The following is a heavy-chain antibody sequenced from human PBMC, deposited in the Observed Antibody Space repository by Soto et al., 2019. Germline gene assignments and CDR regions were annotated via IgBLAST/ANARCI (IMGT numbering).Heavy chain of an antibody. CDR2: IGYDGSNK. D-gene: IGHD1-26*01. J-gene: IGHJ4*02. CDR1: GFTFSSYG. V-gene: IGHV3-33*01. Sequence: QVQLVESGGGVVQPGRSLRLSCAASGFTFSSYGMHWVRQAPGKGLEWVAVIGYDGSNKYYADSVKGRFTISRDNSKNTLYLQMNSLRAEDTAVYYCARSGIVGATIDYWGQGTLVTVAS. CDR3: ARSGIVGATIDY.